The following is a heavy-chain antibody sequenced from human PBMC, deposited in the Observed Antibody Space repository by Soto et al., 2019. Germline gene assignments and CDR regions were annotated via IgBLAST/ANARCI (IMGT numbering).Heavy chain of an antibody. V-gene: IGHV3-30*18. CDR3: AKAWSGGDLAEYCQH. CDR2: ISYDGSNK. Sequence: QVQLVESGGGVVQPGRSLRLSCAASGFTFSSYGMHWVRQAPGKGLEWVEVISYDGSNKYYADSVKGRFTISRDNYKNTLYLQKNSLRAEDTAVYYWAKAWSGGDLAEYCQHWGQGTLVTVSS. D-gene: IGHD2-21*02. CDR1: GFTFSSYG. J-gene: IGHJ1*01.